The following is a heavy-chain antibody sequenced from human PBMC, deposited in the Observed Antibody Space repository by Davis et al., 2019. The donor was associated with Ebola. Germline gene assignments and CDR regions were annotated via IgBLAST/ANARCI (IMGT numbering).Heavy chain of an antibody. V-gene: IGHV3-7*01. CDR1: GFTFSSFW. CDR2: INQDGSEK. J-gene: IGHJ4*02. D-gene: IGHD6-6*01. CDR3: ARRSSQALD. Sequence: GESLKISCAASGFTFSSFWMSWVRQAPGKGLEWVANINQDGSEKFYVDSVKGRFTISRDNAKNSLYLQMNSLRAEDTAVYYCARRSSQALDWGQGTLVTVSS.